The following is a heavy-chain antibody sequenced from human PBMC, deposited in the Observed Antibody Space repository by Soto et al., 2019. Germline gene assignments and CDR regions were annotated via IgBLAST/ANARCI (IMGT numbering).Heavy chain of an antibody. V-gene: IGHV3-30-3*01. CDR2: ISYDGGDK. D-gene: IGHD3-22*01. CDR1: GFTFSSYT. Sequence: GGSLRLSCAASGFTFSSYTMHWVRQTPGKGLEWVADISYDGGDKYYADSVKGRFTISRDNSKNTLYLQINSLRAEDTSVYYCVKEGYYYDSSGYYYAWFDPWGQGTLVTVSS. J-gene: IGHJ5*02. CDR3: VKEGYYYDSSGYYYAWFDP.